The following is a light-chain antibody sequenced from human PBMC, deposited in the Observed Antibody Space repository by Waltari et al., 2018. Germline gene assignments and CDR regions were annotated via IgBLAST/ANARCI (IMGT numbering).Light chain of an antibody. J-gene: IGKJ4*01. CDR2: GAS. CDR1: QDIDNN. CDR3: QHYRDYLT. V-gene: IGKV1-33*01. Sequence: DIQITQSPSSLPASVGDRVTITCQASQDIDNNLNWYQQQQGKAPKLRIYGASNLAAGVPSRFSGSGSGTHYTLTITGLQPEDFATYYCQHYRDYLTFGSGTTVDSK.